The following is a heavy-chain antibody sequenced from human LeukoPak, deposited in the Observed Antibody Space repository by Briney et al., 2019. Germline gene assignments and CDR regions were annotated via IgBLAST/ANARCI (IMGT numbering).Heavy chain of an antibody. J-gene: IGHJ4*02. D-gene: IGHD4-17*01. CDR1: GFTFSSYW. Sequence: PGGSLRLSCAASGFTFSSYWMHWVRQAPGKGLVWVSRINSDGISTSYADSVKGRFTISRDNAKNTLYLQMNSLRADDTAVYYCAKGGATVIDYWGQGTRATVSS. CDR3: AKGGATVIDY. V-gene: IGHV3-74*01. CDR2: INSDGIST.